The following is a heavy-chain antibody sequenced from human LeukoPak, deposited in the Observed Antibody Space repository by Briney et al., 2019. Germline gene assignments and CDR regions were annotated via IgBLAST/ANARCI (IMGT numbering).Heavy chain of an antibody. CDR3: ARANYYYYMDV. V-gene: IGHV4-59*01. CDR2: IYYSGST. J-gene: IGHJ6*03. Sequence: SETLSLTCTVSGGSISSYYWSWIRQPPGPGLEWIGYIYYSGSTNYNPSLKSRVTISVDPSKNQFSLKLSSVTAADTAVYYCARANYYYYMDVWGKGTTVTVSS. CDR1: GGSISSYY.